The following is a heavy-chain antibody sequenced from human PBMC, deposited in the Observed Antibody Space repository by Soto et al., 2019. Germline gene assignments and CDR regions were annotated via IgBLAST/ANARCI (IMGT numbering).Heavy chain of an antibody. CDR2: INPETGGT. CDR1: GYTFTGYY. Sequence: ASVKVSCKASGYTFTGYYVHWVREAPGQGLEWMGWINPETGGTSYAQKFQGRVTLSRDTSINTAYLELSRLRLDDAPVYFCARERYQVISDGMDVWGQGTTVTVSS. D-gene: IGHD2-2*01. V-gene: IGHV1-2*02. CDR3: ARERYQVISDGMDV. J-gene: IGHJ6*02.